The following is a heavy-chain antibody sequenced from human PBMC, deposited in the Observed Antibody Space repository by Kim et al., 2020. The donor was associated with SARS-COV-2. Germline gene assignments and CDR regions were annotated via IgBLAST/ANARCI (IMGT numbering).Heavy chain of an antibody. V-gene: IGHV4-4*07. J-gene: IGHJ4*02. Sequence: SETLSLTCTVSGASINNYFWTWIRQPAGKGLEWIGRISSSGTTNYNPSLKSRVNMSVDTSKSQFSLRLSSMTAADTAVYYCAREYSSSRQQDSWGQGTLV. D-gene: IGHD6-13*01. CDR2: ISSSGTT. CDR1: GASINNYF. CDR3: AREYSSSRQQDS.